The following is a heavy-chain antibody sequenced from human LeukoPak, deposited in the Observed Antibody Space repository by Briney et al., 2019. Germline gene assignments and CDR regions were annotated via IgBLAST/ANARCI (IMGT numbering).Heavy chain of an antibody. CDR2: INHSGST. CDR3: ARVTGYMIEDYFDY. V-gene: IGHV4-34*01. CDR1: GGSFSGYY. Sequence: PSETLSLTCAVYGGSFSGYYWSWIRQPPGKGLEWIGEINHSGSTNYNPSLKSRVTISVDTSKNQFSLKLRSVTAADTAVYYCARVTGYMIEDYFDYWGQGTLVTVSS. D-gene: IGHD3-22*01. J-gene: IGHJ4*02.